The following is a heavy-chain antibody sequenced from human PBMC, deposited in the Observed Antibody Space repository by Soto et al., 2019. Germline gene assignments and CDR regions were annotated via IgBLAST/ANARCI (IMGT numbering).Heavy chain of an antibody. J-gene: IGHJ5*02. CDR2: IIPIFGTA. CDR1: GGTFSSYA. D-gene: IGHD4-17*01. Sequence: ASVKVSCKASGGTFSSYAISWVRQAPGQGLEWMGGIIPIFGTANYAQKFQGRVTITADESTSTAYMELSSLRSEDTAVYYCARGPLLSGDYGWFDPWGQGTLVTVSS. CDR3: ARGPLLSGDYGWFDP. V-gene: IGHV1-69*13.